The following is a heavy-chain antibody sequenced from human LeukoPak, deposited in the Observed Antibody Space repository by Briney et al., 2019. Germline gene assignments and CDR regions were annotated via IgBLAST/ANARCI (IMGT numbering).Heavy chain of an antibody. CDR1: GFTFSSYE. D-gene: IGHD3-16*01. CDR3: ARHDVGLRLGELLHFDY. Sequence: GGSLRLSCAASGFTFSSYEMNWVRQAPGKGLEWVSYISSSGTTIYYADSVKGRFTISVDTSKNLFSLKLRSVTAADTAVYYCARHDVGLRLGELLHFDYWGQGSLVTVSS. CDR2: ISSSGTTI. J-gene: IGHJ4*02. V-gene: IGHV3-48*03.